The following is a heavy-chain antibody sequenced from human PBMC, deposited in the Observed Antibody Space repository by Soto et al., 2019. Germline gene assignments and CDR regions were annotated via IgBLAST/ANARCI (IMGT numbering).Heavy chain of an antibody. D-gene: IGHD5-12*01. V-gene: IGHV1-46*01. CDR2: INPRGGTT. CDR3: ARESVDIVAKTRVSGGMDV. CDR1: GDTFTTYY. J-gene: IGHJ6*02. Sequence: QVQLVQSGAEVKKPGASVKVSCKASGDTFTTYYMHWVRQAPGQGLEWMGIINPRGGTTSYEQKFQGRVTMTRDTSTSTDYMELSSLRSEDTAVYYCARESVDIVAKTRVSGGMDVWGQGTTVTVSS.